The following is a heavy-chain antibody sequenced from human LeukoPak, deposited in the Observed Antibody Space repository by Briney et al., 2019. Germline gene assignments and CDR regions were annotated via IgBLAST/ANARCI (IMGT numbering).Heavy chain of an antibody. V-gene: IGHV4-38-2*02. Sequence: PSETLSLTCTVSGYSISSGYYWGWIRQPPGKGLEWIGSIYHSGSTYYNPSLKSRVTISVDTSKNQFSLKLSSVTAADTAVYYCARDSSGYDSYYYYYMDVWGKGTTVTVSS. D-gene: IGHD5-12*01. CDR2: IYHSGST. J-gene: IGHJ6*03. CDR3: ARDSSGYDSYYYYYMDV. CDR1: GYSISSGYY.